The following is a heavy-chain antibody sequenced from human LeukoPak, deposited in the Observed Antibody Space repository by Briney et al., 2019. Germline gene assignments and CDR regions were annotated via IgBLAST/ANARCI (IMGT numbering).Heavy chain of an antibody. CDR2: IYYSGST. Sequence: TSETLSLTCTVSGGSISSYYWSWIRQPPGKGLEWIGYIYYSGSTNYNPSLKSRVTISADTSKNQFSLKLSSVTAADTAVYYCARVTDYYDSSGYYGDFDYWGQGTLVTVSS. CDR3: ARVTDYYDSSGYYGDFDY. V-gene: IGHV4-59*01. J-gene: IGHJ4*02. D-gene: IGHD3-22*01. CDR1: GGSISSYY.